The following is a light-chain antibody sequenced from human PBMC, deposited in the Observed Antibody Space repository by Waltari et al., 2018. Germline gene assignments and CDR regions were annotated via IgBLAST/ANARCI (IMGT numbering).Light chain of an antibody. J-gene: IGLJ2*01. CDR3: QVWDSASETHVI. CDR1: RLADKS. Sequence: SYVLTHPPAVAVAPGQTARWPCGGNRLADKSVRWYQRKPGQAHALVIYYAGHRPSGVTDRVSGSNSGNPASLISSGVEVGDAADYYCQVWDSASETHVIFGEGTKLTVL. CDR2: YAG. V-gene: IGLV3-21*01.